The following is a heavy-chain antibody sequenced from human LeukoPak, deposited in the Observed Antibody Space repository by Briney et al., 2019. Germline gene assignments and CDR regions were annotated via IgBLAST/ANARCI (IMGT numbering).Heavy chain of an antibody. V-gene: IGHV4-31*03. CDR3: ARGGTGTTASFDY. Sequence: SETLSLTCTVSGGSISSGGYYWSWIRQHPGKGLEWIGYIYYSGSTYYNPSLKSRATISVDTSKNQFSLKLSSVTAADTAVYYCARGGTGTTASFDYWGQGTLVTVSS. J-gene: IGHJ4*02. CDR2: IYYSGST. D-gene: IGHD1-1*01. CDR1: GGSISSGGYY.